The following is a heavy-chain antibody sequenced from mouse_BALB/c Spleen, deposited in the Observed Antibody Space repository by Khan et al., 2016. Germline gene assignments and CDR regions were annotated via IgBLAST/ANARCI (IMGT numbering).Heavy chain of an antibody. CDR2: IWAGGST. D-gene: IGHD1-1*01. V-gene: IGHV2-9*02. J-gene: IGHJ4*01. Sequence: QVQLKQSGPGLVAPSQSLSITCTVSGFSLTSYGVHWVRQPPGKGLEWLGVIWAGGSTNYNSALMSRLSISKDNSKSQLFLKMNSLQTDDTAMYCCASSYYGSRRMDYWGQGTSVTVSS. CDR3: ASSYYGSRRMDY. CDR1: GFSLTSYG.